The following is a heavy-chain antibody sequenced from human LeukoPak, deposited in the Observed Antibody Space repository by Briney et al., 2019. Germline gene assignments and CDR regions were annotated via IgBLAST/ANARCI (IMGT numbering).Heavy chain of an antibody. Sequence: SVKVSCKASGYTFTSYYMHWVRQAPGQGLEWMGGIIPIFGTANYAQKFQGRVTITADESTSTAYMELSSLRSEDTAVYYCARVRDPRLYYFDYWGQGTLVTVSS. CDR3: ARVRDPRLYYFDY. CDR2: IIPIFGTA. D-gene: IGHD5-24*01. J-gene: IGHJ4*02. CDR1: GYTFTSYY. V-gene: IGHV1-69*13.